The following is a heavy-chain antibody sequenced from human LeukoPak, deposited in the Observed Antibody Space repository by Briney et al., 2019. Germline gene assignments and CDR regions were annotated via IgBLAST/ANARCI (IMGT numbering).Heavy chain of an antibody. V-gene: IGHV1-69*04. CDR3: ARVYEYDSSGYYLGDAFDI. Sequence: SVKVSCKASGGTFSSYAISWVRQAPGQGLEWMGRIIPILGIANYAQKFQGRVTITADKSTSTAYMELSSLRSEDTAVYYCARVYEYDSSGYYLGDAFDIWGQGTMVTVSS. CDR2: IIPILGIA. J-gene: IGHJ3*02. D-gene: IGHD3-22*01. CDR1: GGTFSSYA.